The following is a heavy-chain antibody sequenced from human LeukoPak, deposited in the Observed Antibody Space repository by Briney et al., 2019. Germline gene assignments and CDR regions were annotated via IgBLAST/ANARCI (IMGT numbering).Heavy chain of an antibody. V-gene: IGHV3-21*01. CDR1: GFTFRNYA. D-gene: IGHD3-22*01. CDR2: ISSSSTYI. J-gene: IGHJ4*02. Sequence: PGGSLRLSCATSGFTFRNYAMNWVRQAPGKGLEWVSCISSSSTYIYHADSVKGRFTVSRDNAKNSLYLQMNSLRAEDTAVYYCARGYSDTSGLQPNDYWGQGTLVTVSS. CDR3: ARGYSDTSGLQPNDY.